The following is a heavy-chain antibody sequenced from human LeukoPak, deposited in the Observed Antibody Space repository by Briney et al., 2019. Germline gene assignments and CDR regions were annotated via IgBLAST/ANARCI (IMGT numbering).Heavy chain of an antibody. V-gene: IGHV4-59*01. J-gene: IGHJ6*02. CDR1: GGSISSYY. Sequence: SETLSLTCTVSGGSISSYYWSWIRQPPGKGLEWIGYIYYSGSTNYNPSLKSRVTISVDTSKNQFSLELSSVTAADTAVYYCARVVGATEYYYYGMDVWGQGTTVTVSS. D-gene: IGHD1-26*01. CDR3: ARVVGATEYYYYGMDV. CDR2: IYYSGST.